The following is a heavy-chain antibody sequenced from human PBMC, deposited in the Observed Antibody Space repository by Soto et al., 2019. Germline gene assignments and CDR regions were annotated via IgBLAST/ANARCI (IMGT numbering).Heavy chain of an antibody. Sequence: GGSLRLSCAGSGFTFRNSEMFWVRQAPGKGLEWVSKINYSGSNIYYSKSVKGRFTISRDNAKNSLYLQMNSLTDEDTAIYFCASEALCGADCYFFVYWGPGTLVTVSS. CDR1: GFTFRNSE. D-gene: IGHD2-21*02. CDR2: INYSGSNI. V-gene: IGHV3-48*03. CDR3: ASEALCGADCYFFVY. J-gene: IGHJ4*02.